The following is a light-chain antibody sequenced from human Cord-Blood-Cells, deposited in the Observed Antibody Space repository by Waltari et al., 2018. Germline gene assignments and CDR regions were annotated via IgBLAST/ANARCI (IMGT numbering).Light chain of an antibody. CDR3: AAWDDSRNGWV. V-gene: IGLV1-44*01. J-gene: IGLJ3*02. CDR1: SSNIGSNT. Sequence: QSVLTQTPSASGTPGQRVTISCSGSSSNIGSNTVNRYQQLPGTATKLLTYSNKQRPSRAPGRFAGCESGSSASLAIRGLQSEDEADYYCAAWDDSRNGWVFGGGTKLTGL. CDR2: SNK.